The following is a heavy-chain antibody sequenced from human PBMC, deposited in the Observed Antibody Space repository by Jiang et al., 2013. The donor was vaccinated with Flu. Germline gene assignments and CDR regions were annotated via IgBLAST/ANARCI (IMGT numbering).Heavy chain of an antibody. CDR2: SITWEH. CDR1: GGSISSYY. Sequence: SGGSISSYYWSWIRQPPGRDWSGLGISITWEHQLQPSLKSRVTISVDTSKNQFSLKLSSVTAADTAVYYCARDRGIKAGYYGGIDYWGQGTLVTVSS. J-gene: IGHJ4*02. CDR3: ARDRGIKAGYYGGIDY. V-gene: IGHV4-59*01. D-gene: IGHD3-9*01.